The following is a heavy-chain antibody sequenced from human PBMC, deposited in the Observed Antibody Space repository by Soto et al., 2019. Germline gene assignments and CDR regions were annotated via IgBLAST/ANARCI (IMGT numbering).Heavy chain of an antibody. CDR3: ARGSAGGDYVLDY. CDR1: GGTFSSYA. V-gene: IGHV1-69*13. CDR2: IIPIFGTA. J-gene: IGHJ4*02. Sequence: SVKVSCKASGGTFSSYAISWVRQAPGQGLEWMGGIIPIFGTANYAQKFQGRVTITADESTSTAYMELSSLRSEDTAVYYCARGSAGGDYVLDYWGQGTLVTVSS. D-gene: IGHD4-17*01.